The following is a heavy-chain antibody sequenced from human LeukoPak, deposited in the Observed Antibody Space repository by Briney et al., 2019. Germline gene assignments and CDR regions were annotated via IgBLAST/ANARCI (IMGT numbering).Heavy chain of an antibody. Sequence: HPGGSLRLSCTASGFPFSSYAMPWVRQAPGKGLEYVSGISSNGDSTYYANSVKGRFTISRDNSKNTLYLQMGSLRAEDMAVYYCARDSSITNYYYGMDVWGQGTTVTVSS. V-gene: IGHV3-64*01. CDR1: GFPFSSYA. D-gene: IGHD2-2*01. CDR2: ISSNGDST. J-gene: IGHJ6*02. CDR3: ARDSSITNYYYGMDV.